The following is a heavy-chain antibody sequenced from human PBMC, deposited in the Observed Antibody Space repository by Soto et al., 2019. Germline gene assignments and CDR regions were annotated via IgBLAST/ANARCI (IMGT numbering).Heavy chain of an antibody. Sequence: EVQLLESGGGLVQPGGSLRLSCAASGFTFSSYAMSWVRRAPGKGLEWVSAISGSGGRTYYADSVKGRFTISRDYSKNTLYLQMNSLRAEDTAAYYCANEGRAQGDYVVNGWGQGTLVTVSS. D-gene: IGHD4-17*01. V-gene: IGHV3-23*01. J-gene: IGHJ4*02. CDR2: ISGSGGRT. CDR3: ANEGRAQGDYVVNG. CDR1: GFTFSSYA.